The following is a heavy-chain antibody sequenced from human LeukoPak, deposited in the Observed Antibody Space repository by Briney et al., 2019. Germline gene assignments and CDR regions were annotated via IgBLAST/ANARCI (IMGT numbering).Heavy chain of an antibody. CDR3: ASGPSSSSWYPTKNWFDP. J-gene: IGHJ5*02. CDR2: IYYSGST. V-gene: IGHV4-39*01. CDR1: GGSISSSSYY. D-gene: IGHD6-13*01. Sequence: SETLSLTCTVSGGSISSSSYYWGWIRQPPGKGLEWIGSIYYSGSTYYNPSLKSRVTISVDTSKNQFSLKLSSVTAADTAVYYCASGPSSSSWYPTKNWFDPWGQGTLVTVSS.